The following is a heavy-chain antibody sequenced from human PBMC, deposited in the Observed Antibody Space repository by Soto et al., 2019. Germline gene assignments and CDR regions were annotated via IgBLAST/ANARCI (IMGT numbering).Heavy chain of an antibody. CDR2: ITAANVNT. Sequence: ASVKVSCKASGFIFASYGITWVRQAPGQGLEWMGWITAANVNTNYAQNLQGRVTMTTDSSTSTAYMELWRLRSDDTAVYYCARGFSYGSYWYFDLWGRGTLVTVSS. J-gene: IGHJ2*01. CDR3: ARGFSYGSYWYFDL. CDR1: GFIFASYG. D-gene: IGHD5-18*01. V-gene: IGHV1-18*04.